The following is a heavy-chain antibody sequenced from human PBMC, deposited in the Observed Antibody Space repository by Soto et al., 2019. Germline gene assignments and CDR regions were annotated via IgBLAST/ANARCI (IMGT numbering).Heavy chain of an antibody. Sequence: PSETLSLTCTVSGGSISSYDWSWIRQPPGKGLEWIGYIYYSGSTNYNPSLKSRVTISVDTSKNQLSLKLSSVTAADTAVYYCARAKAPLYSSSWYWFDPWGQGTLVTVSS. CDR2: IYYSGST. J-gene: IGHJ5*02. V-gene: IGHV4-59*08. CDR1: GGSISSYD. D-gene: IGHD6-13*01. CDR3: ARAKAPLYSSSWYWFDP.